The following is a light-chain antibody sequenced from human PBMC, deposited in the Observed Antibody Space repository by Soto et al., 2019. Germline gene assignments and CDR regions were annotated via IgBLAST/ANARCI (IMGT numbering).Light chain of an antibody. V-gene: IGLV1-40*01. J-gene: IGLJ2*01. CDR3: QSYDSSLSAAV. Sequence: QSVLTQPPSVSGAPGQKVIISCTGSSSNIGAGYDVHWYQQLPGTAPKLLIYSNNNRPSGVPDRLSGSKSGTSASLAITGLQVEDEADYYCQSYDSSLSAAVFGGGTKVIVL. CDR2: SNN. CDR1: SSNIGAGYD.